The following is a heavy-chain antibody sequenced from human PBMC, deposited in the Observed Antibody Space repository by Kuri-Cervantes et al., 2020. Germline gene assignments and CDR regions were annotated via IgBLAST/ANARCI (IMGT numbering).Heavy chain of an antibody. D-gene: IGHD6-19*01. J-gene: IGHJ3*02. CDR1: GGSISNSNW. CDR2: IKNDGSNT. CDR3: AIEGRQGAVANTGAFDI. V-gene: IGHV3-74*01. Sequence: ETLSLTCAVSGGSISNSNWWSWVRQAPGKGLVWVSVIKNDGSNTLYADSVKGRFTISRDSAKNTVFLQMNSLRAEDTAVYYCAIEGRQGAVANTGAFDIWGQGTMVTVSS.